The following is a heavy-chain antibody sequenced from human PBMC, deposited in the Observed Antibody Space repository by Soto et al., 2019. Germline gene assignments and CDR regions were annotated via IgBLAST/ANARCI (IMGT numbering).Heavy chain of an antibody. CDR3: ARSGYNYGYNWFDP. V-gene: IGHV1-2*02. J-gene: IGHJ5*02. D-gene: IGHD5-18*01. Sequence: GASVKVSCKASGYRFTGHYVHWVRQAPGQGLEWMGWINPDNGGTNYAQKFQGRVTMTRDTSTRTAYMELSRLRSGDTAVYYCARSGYNYGYNWFDPWGHGTLVTVSS. CDR2: INPDNGGT. CDR1: GYRFTGHY.